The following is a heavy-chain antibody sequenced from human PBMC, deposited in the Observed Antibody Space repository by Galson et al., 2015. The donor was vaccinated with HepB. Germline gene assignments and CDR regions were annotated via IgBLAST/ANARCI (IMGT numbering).Heavy chain of an antibody. J-gene: IGHJ3*02. CDR3: ARVLKEGMIYCSGGSCYPGVFDI. Sequence: SVKVSCKASGYTFTSYYMHWVRQAPGQGLEWMGIINPSGGSTSYAQKFQGRVTMTRDTSTSTVYMELSSLRSEDTAVYYCARVLKEGMIYCSGGSCYPGVFDIWGQGTMVTVSS. V-gene: IGHV1-46*01. D-gene: IGHD2-15*01. CDR2: INPSGGST. CDR1: GYTFTSYY.